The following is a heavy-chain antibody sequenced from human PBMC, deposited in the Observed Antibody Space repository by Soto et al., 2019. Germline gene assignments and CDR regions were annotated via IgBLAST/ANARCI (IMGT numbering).Heavy chain of an antibody. Sequence: EVQLVEAGGGLVMPGGSLRLSCIASGFSFSTYSMNWVRQAPGKGLEWVSSIRRSGDYTYYADSVKGRFTISRDNAKNSLSLQMISLRAEDTAVYYCARSTSLGGMDVWGQGTTVTVSS. CDR2: IRRSGDYT. J-gene: IGHJ6*02. CDR3: ARSTSLGGMDV. D-gene: IGHD1-1*01. CDR1: GFSFSTYS. V-gene: IGHV3-21*01.